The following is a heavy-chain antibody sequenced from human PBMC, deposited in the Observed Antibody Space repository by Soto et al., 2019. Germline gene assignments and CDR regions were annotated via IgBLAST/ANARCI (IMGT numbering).Heavy chain of an antibody. V-gene: IGHV4-34*02. CDR3: ATRITVFGLLIPPFDP. CDR1: GGSVNGYY. J-gene: IGHJ5*02. Sequence: QVHLQQWGAGLLKPSETLSLTCAVYGGSVNGYYWNWISQPPGKGLEWIGEINHTGGTQYNPSIKSRVTMSVDTSKNQFSLRLSSVTAADTAIYYCATRITVFGLLIPPFDPWGQGTQVTVSS. CDR2: INHTGGT. D-gene: IGHD3-3*01.